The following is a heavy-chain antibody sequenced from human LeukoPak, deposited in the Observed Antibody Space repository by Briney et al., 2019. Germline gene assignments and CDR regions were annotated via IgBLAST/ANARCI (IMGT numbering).Heavy chain of an antibody. CDR2: INPNSGGT. V-gene: IGHV1-2*02. D-gene: IGHD6-19*01. J-gene: IGHJ4*02. CDR1: GYTFTGYY. CDR3: ARDVSPVAGPDY. Sequence: ASVKVSCKASGYTFTGYYMHWVRQAPGQGLEWMGWINPNSGGTNYAQKFQGRVTMTRDTSISTAYMELSRLRSDGTAVYYCARDVSPVAGPDYWGQGTLVTVSS.